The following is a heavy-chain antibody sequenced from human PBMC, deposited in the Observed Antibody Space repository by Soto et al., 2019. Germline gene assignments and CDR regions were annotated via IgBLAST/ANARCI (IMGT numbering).Heavy chain of an antibody. CDR2: ISAYNGST. J-gene: IGHJ4*02. CDR1: GYTFTSYG. D-gene: IGHD3-9*01. CDR3: ASSSFDWLLYY. V-gene: IGHV1-18*01. Sequence: ASVKVSCKASGYTFTSYGISWVRQAPGQGLEWMGWISAYNGSTYYADSVKGRFTISRHNSKNTLYLQMNSLRAEDTAVYYCASSSFDWLLYYWGQGTLVTVSS.